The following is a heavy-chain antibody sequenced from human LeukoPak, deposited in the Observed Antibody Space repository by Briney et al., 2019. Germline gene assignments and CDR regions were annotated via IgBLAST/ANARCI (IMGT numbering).Heavy chain of an antibody. J-gene: IGHJ4*02. V-gene: IGHV3-23*01. CDR1: GFTFSSYA. D-gene: IGHD1-26*01. Sequence: PGGSLRLSCAASGFTFSSYAMSWVRQAPGKGLEWVSALSGSGGSTYYADSVKGRFTISRDNSKNTLYLQMNSLRAEDTAVYYCAKHPTAPVVGDLDYWGQGTLVTVSS. CDR2: LSGSGGST. CDR3: AKHPTAPVVGDLDY.